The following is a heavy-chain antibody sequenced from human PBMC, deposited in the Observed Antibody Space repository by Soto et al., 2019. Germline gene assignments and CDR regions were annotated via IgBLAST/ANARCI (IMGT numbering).Heavy chain of an antibody. CDR2: ISGSGGST. Sequence: GGSLRLSCAASGFTFSSYAMSWVRQAPGKGLEWVSAISGSGGSTYYADSVKGRFTISRDNSKNTLYLQMNSLRAEDTAVYYCAKEYCSGGSCFAAFDIWGQGTMVTVSS. CDR1: GFTFSSYA. CDR3: AKEYCSGGSCFAAFDI. V-gene: IGHV3-23*01. J-gene: IGHJ3*02. D-gene: IGHD2-15*01.